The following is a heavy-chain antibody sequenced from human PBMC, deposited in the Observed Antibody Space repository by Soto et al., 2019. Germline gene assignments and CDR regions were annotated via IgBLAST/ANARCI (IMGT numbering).Heavy chain of an antibody. Sequence: SETLSLTCTVSGGSISSYYWSWIRQPAGKGLEWIGRIYTSGSTNYNPSLKSRVTMSVDTSKNQFSLKLSSVTAADTAVYYCARGGAPSDSSSWYWGLYYYYGMDVWGQGTTVTVSS. CDR2: IYTSGST. CDR1: GGSISSYY. D-gene: IGHD6-13*01. J-gene: IGHJ6*02. CDR3: ARGGAPSDSSSWYWGLYYYYGMDV. V-gene: IGHV4-4*07.